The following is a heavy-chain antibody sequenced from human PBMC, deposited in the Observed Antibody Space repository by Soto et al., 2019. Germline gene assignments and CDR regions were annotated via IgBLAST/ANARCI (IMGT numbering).Heavy chain of an antibody. CDR1: GYTFTGYY. V-gene: IGHV1-2*04. CDR3: ARGSAGSSWYSQQGYYYGMDV. CDR2: INPNSGGT. J-gene: IGHJ6*02. Sequence: QVQLVQSGAEVKKPGASVKVSCKASGYTFTGYYMHWVRQAPGQGLEWMGWINPNSGGTNYAQKFQRWVTMTRDTSISTAYMELSRLRSDDTAVYYCARGSAGSSWYSQQGYYYGMDVWGQGTTVTVSS. D-gene: IGHD6-13*01.